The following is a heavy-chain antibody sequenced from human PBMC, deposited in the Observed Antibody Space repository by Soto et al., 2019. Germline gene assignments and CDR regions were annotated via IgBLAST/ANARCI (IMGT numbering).Heavy chain of an antibody. D-gene: IGHD3-3*01. CDR3: ARATHPVLRFLEWLLLAFDI. J-gene: IGHJ3*02. V-gene: IGHV3-7*01. Sequence: GGSLRLSCAASGFTFSSYWMSWVRQAPGKGLEWVANIKQDGGEKYYVDSVKGRFTISRDNAKNSLYLQMNSLRAEDTAVYYCARATHPVLRFLEWLLLAFDIWGQGTMVTVSS. CDR1: GFTFSSYW. CDR2: IKQDGGEK.